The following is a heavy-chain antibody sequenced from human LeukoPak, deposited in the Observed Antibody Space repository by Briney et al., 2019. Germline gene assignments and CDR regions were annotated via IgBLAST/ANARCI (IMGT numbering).Heavy chain of an antibody. D-gene: IGHD3-22*01. CDR2: ISPSGGST. J-gene: IGHJ4*02. CDR1: GYTFTSNY. Sequence: ASVKVSCKAFGYTFTSNYMHWVRQAPGQGPEWMGVISPSGGSTTYAQKFQGRVTLTRDMSTSTDYLELSSLRSEDTAVYYCATTSYYYDTSGYYHFDYWGQGTLVTVSS. V-gene: IGHV1-46*01. CDR3: ATTSYYYDTSGYYHFDY.